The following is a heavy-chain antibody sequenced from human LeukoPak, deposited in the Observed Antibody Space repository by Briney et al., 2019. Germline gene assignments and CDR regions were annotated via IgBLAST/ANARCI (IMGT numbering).Heavy chain of an antibody. CDR1: GFTFSSYA. J-gene: IGHJ4*02. Sequence: GGSLRLSCAASGFTFSSYAMHWVRQAPGKGLEWVAVISYDGSNKYYADSVKGRFTISRDNSKNTLYLQMNSLRAEDTAVYYCAHLGAAAAHFDYWGQGTLVTVSS. CDR2: ISYDGSNK. V-gene: IGHV3-30-3*01. D-gene: IGHD6-25*01. CDR3: AHLGAAAAHFDY.